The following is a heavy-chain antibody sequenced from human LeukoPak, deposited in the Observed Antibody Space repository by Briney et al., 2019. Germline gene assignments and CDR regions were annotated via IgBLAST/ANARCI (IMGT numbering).Heavy chain of an antibody. Sequence: SETLSLTCTVSGGSTSSDYWSWIRQSPGEGLEWVGYVYNSGDTGKNPSLRSRVTILLDTSRNQCSLKLTSVSAADTAVYYCARLKLGAYFDLWGRGTLVTVSS. V-gene: IGHV4-59*08. CDR1: GGSTSSDY. CDR2: VYNSGDT. J-gene: IGHJ2*01. D-gene: IGHD3-16*01. CDR3: ARLKLGAYFDL.